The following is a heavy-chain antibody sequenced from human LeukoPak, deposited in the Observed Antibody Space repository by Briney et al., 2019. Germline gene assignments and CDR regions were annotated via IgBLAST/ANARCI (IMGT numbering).Heavy chain of an antibody. J-gene: IGHJ4*02. D-gene: IGHD1-26*01. Sequence: ASVKVSCKASGYTFINYAISWVRQAPGQGLEWMGWISAYNANTHYAQKVQGRVTVTTDTSTSTAYMELRSLRSDDTAVYYCARDESDSGSYYSHWGQGTLVTVSS. V-gene: IGHV1-18*01. CDR3: ARDESDSGSYYSH. CDR2: ISAYNANT. CDR1: GYTFINYA.